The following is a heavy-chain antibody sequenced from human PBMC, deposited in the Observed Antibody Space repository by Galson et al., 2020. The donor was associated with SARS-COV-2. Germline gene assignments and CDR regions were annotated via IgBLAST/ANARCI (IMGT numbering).Heavy chain of an antibody. CDR3: AKVGGDYYKRYFDY. D-gene: IGHD3-9*01. Sequence: GESLKISCAASGFTFDDYGMSWVRQAPGKGLEWVSGINWNGGSTGYADSVKGRFTISRDNAKNSLYLQMNSLRAEDTALYYCAKVGGDYYKRYFDYWGQGTLITVSS. J-gene: IGHJ4*02. CDR2: INWNGGST. V-gene: IGHV3-20*04. CDR1: GFTFDDYG.